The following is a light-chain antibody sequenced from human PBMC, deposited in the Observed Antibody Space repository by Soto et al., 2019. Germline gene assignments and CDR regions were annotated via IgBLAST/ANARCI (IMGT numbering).Light chain of an antibody. Sequence: DIQMTQSPSSLSASVGDRVTITCRASQNIRVYLNWYQQKPGKAPKPLIYAASTLLSGVPSRFRGSGSGTDITLTISSLQPEDFATYYCQQIFGTRYSFGQGTKLEI. CDR2: AAS. CDR3: QQIFGTRYS. V-gene: IGKV1-39*01. CDR1: QNIRVY. J-gene: IGKJ2*03.